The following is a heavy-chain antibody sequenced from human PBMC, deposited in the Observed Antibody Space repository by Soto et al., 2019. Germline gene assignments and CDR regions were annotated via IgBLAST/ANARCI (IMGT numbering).Heavy chain of an antibody. CDR1: GFTVSSNY. V-gene: IGHV3-53*04. CDR3: ARDRSSSSLALGGFDP. D-gene: IGHD6-6*01. J-gene: IGHJ5*02. CDR2: IYSGGST. Sequence: GGSLRLSCAASGFTVSSNYMSWVRQAPGKGLEWVSVIYSGGSTYYADSVKGRFTISRHNSKNTLYLQMNSLRAEDTAVYYCARDRSSSSLALGGFDPWGQGTLVTVSS.